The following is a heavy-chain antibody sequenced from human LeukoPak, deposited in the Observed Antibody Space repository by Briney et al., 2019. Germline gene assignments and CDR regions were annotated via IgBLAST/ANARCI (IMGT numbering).Heavy chain of an antibody. D-gene: IGHD1-14*01. J-gene: IGHJ6*03. CDR1: GGSISSYY. V-gene: IGHV4-4*07. Sequence: SETLSLTCTVSGGSISSYYWSWIRQPAGKELEWIGRIYTSGSTIYNPSLKSRVTMSVDTSKNQFSLKLSSVTAADTAVYYCARGRYESSRLRAYYYYYMDVWGKGTTVTVSS. CDR3: ARGRYESSRLRAYYYYYMDV. CDR2: IYTSGST.